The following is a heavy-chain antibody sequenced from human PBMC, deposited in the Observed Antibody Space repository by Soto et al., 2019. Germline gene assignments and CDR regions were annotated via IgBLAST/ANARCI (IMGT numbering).Heavy chain of an antibody. J-gene: IGHJ3*02. Sequence: ASVKVSCKASGYSFSSYGMTWVRQAPGQGLEWMGWISPSTDETNYAQKFQGRVTVTTDTSTSTAYMELRSLRSDDTAVYYCARDRYSSGWYHPTQESFDIWCKATMVTVSS. CDR3: ARDRYSSGWYHPTQESFDI. V-gene: IGHV1-18*01. D-gene: IGHD6-19*01. CDR1: GYSFSSYG. CDR2: ISPSTDET.